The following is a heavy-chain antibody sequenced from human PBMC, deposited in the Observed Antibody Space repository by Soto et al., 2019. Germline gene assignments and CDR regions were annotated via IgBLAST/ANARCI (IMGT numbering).Heavy chain of an antibody. Sequence: SETLSLTRSVFGGFLSSLHLRLIRHAPGKGLEWIGYIYYSGSTNYNPSLKSRVTISVDTSKNQFSLKLSSVTAADTAVYYCARHYCSSTSCRPYFDYWGQGTLVTV. J-gene: IGHJ4*02. D-gene: IGHD2-2*01. V-gene: IGHV4-59*08. CDR1: GGFLSSLH. CDR3: ARHYCSSTSCRPYFDY. CDR2: IYYSGST.